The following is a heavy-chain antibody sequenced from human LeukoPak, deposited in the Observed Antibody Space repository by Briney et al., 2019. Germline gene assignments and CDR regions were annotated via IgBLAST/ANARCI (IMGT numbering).Heavy chain of an antibody. V-gene: IGHV3-30*02. Sequence: GGSLRLSCAASEFTFSSYGMKWVRQAPGKGLEWVAFIQYDGSQKHFADPVKSRFTISRDNSANTLYLQLNSLRAEDTAVYYCATGRGVPGYQYFDYWGQGTLVTVSS. CDR2: IQYDGSQK. J-gene: IGHJ4*02. CDR1: EFTFSSYG. CDR3: ATGRGVPGYQYFDY. D-gene: IGHD3-10*01.